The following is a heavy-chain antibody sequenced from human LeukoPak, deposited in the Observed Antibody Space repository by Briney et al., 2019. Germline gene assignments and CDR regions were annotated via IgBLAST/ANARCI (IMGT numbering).Heavy chain of an antibody. D-gene: IGHD3-10*01. CDR1: GGSFSGYY. CDR3: ARAYYGSGSFDY. Sequence: PSETLSLTCAVYGGSFSGYYWSWIRQPPGKGLEWIGEINHSGSTNYNPSLKSRVTISVDTSENQFSLKLSSVTAADTAVYYCARAYYGSGSFDYWGQGTLVTVSS. J-gene: IGHJ4*02. V-gene: IGHV4-34*01. CDR2: INHSGST.